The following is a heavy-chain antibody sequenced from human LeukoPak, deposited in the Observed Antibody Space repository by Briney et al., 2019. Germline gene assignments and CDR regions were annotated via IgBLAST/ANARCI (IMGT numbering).Heavy chain of an antibody. CDR1: GFTFSRFW. CDR2: IKQDGSER. V-gene: IGHV3-7*01. D-gene: IGHD1-7*01. J-gene: IGHJ4*02. CDR3: ATAGAGTTEWGNDY. Sequence: GGSLRLSCAASGFTFSRFWMTWVRQAPGKGLEWVANIKQDGSERYYVDSVKGRFIISRDNAKNSLYLQMDSLRAEDAAVYYCATAGAGTTEWGNDYWGQGTLVTVSS.